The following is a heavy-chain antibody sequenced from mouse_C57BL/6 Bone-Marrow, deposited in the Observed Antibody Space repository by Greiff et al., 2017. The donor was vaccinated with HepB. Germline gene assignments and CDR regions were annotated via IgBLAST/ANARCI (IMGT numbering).Heavy chain of an antibody. CDR1: GFTFSDYG. D-gene: IGHD2-3*01. CDR2: ISSGSSTI. V-gene: IGHV5-17*01. CDR3: ARLRWLNAMDY. Sequence: DVKLVESGGGLVKPGGSLKLSCAASGFTFSDYGMHWVRQAPEKGLEWVAYISSGSSTIYYADKVKGRFTISRDNAKNTLFLQRTSLRSEDTAMYYCARLRWLNAMDYWGQGTSVTVSS. J-gene: IGHJ4*01.